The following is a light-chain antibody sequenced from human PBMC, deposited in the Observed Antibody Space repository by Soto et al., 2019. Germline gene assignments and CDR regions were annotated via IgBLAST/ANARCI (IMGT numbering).Light chain of an antibody. CDR2: SAS. Sequence: EIFLTQSPGTLSLSPGERATLPCGASPTVNSSDLAWYQQKPGHAPRLLIYSASSRATGIPARFSGSGSGTEFTLTISSLQSEDFAVYYCQQYNNWPPITFGQGTRLEIK. CDR1: PTVNSSD. CDR3: QQYNNWPPIT. V-gene: IGKV3-15*01. J-gene: IGKJ5*01.